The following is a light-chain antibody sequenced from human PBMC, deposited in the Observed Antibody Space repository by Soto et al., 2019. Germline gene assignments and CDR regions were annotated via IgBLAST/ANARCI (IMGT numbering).Light chain of an antibody. CDR2: EVS. CDR1: NSDLGGYNY. V-gene: IGLV2-14*01. CDR3: SSYTSSGTLV. J-gene: IGLJ1*01. Sequence: QSVLTQPASVSGSPGQSITVSCTGANSDLGGYNYVSWYQHHPGKAPKLMIYEVSNRPSGVSNRFSGSKSGNTASLAISGLQAEDEADYYCSSYTSSGTLVFGTGTKVTVL.